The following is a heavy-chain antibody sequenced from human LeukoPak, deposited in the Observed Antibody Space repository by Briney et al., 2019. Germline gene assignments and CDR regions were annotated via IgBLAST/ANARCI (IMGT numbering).Heavy chain of an antibody. CDR1: GYTFTSHD. D-gene: IGHD3-10*01. Sequence: ASVKVSCKASGYTFTSHDINWVRQATGQRLEWMGWINAGNGNTKYSQKFQGRVTITRDTSASTAYMELSSLRSEDTAVYYCARVGVWFGELGLFDYWGQGTLVTVSS. J-gene: IGHJ4*02. V-gene: IGHV1-3*01. CDR3: ARVGVWFGELGLFDY. CDR2: INAGNGNT.